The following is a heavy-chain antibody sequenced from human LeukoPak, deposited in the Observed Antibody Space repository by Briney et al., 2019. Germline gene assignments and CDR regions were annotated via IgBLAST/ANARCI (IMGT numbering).Heavy chain of an antibody. D-gene: IGHD6-13*01. CDR2: ISSSSSYI. V-gene: IGHV3-21*01. J-gene: IGHJ3*02. Sequence: GGSLRLSCAASGFTFSSYAMSWVRQAPGKGLEWVSSISSSSSYIYYADSVKGRFTISRDNAKNSLYLQMNSLRAEDTAVYYCARELKQLAPDAFDIWGQGTMVTVSS. CDR1: GFTFSSYA. CDR3: ARELKQLAPDAFDI.